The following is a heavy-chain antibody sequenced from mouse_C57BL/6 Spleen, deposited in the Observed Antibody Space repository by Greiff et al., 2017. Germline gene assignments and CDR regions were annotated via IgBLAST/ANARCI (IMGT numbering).Heavy chain of an antibody. V-gene: IGHV6-3*01. CDR3: IAENWDRAY. CDR1: GFTFSNYW. Sequence: EVKLQESGGGLVQPGGSMKLSCVASGFTFSNYWMNWVRQSPEKGLEWVAQIRLKSDNYATHYAESVKGRFTISRDDSKSSVYLQMNNLRAEDTGNYYCIAENWDRAYWGQGTLVTVSA. CDR2: IRLKSDNYAT. J-gene: IGHJ3*01. D-gene: IGHD4-1*01.